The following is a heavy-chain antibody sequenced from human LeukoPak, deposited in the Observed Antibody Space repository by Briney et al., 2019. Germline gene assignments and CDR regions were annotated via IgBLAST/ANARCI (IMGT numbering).Heavy chain of an antibody. CDR2: ISGSGDRT. CDR1: GFTFSSYA. V-gene: IGHV3-23*01. D-gene: IGHD6-13*01. Sequence: GGSLGLSCAASGFTFSSYAMNWVRQAPGKGLEWVSSISGSGDRTYYADSVNGRFTISRDNSKNTLYLQMNSLRAGDTAIYYCAKGGPYSRSWGGKFDHWGQGTLVTVSS. J-gene: IGHJ4*02. CDR3: AKGGPYSRSWGGKFDH.